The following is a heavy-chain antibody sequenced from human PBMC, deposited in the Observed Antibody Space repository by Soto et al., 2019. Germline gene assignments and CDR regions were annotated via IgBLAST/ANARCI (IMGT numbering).Heavy chain of an antibody. V-gene: IGHV3-30*14. CDR2: ISYDGSNK. CDR1: GFTFSSYA. J-gene: IGHJ4*02. Sequence: QVQLVESGGGVVQPGRSLRLSCAASGFTFSSYAMHWVRQAPGKGLEWGAVISYDGSNKYYADSVKGRFTISRDNSKNTLYLQMNSLRAEDTAVYYCARLQPPYYWVQGTMVTVSS. CDR3: ARLQPPYY.